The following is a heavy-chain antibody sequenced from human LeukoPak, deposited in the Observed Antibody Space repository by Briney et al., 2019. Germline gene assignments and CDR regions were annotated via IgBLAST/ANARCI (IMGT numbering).Heavy chain of an antibody. CDR1: GFTFSSNW. CDR3: VRDGVGAPPFDY. J-gene: IGHJ4*02. Sequence: GGSLRLSCAASGFTFSSNWMHWVRQTPGKGLVWVSRIKGDGSSTSYADSVKGRFTISRDNAKNTLFLQMNSLRAEDTAVYYCVRDGVGAPPFDYWGQEALVTVSS. CDR2: IKGDGSST. D-gene: IGHD1-26*01. V-gene: IGHV3-74*01.